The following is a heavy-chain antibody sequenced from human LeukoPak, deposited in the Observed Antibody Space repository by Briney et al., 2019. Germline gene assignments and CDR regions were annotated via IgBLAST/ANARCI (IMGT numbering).Heavy chain of an antibody. CDR2: ISYDGSNK. J-gene: IGHJ4*02. D-gene: IGHD3-22*01. CDR1: GFTFSSYG. CDR3: AKLIGKWLHEMSDY. V-gene: IGHV3-30*18. Sequence: PGRSLRLSCAASGFTFSSYGMHWVRQAPGKGLEWVAVISYDGSNKYYADSVKGRFTISGDNSKNTLYLQMNSLRAEDTAVYYCAKLIGKWLHEMSDYWGQGTLVTVSS.